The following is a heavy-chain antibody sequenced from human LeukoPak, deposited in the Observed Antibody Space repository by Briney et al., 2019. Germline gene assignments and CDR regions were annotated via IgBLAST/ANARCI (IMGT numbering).Heavy chain of an antibody. V-gene: IGHV3-15*07. CDR1: GSSFSNAW. CDR2: ILSKTSGGTT. J-gene: IGHJ5*02. CDR3: ADYYASGSYPP. Sequence: TGGSLRLSGAASGSSFSNAWMNWVRQAPGKGLEWVGRILSKTSGGTTDYATPVKGRFTISRDDSKNMLYLHMNSLQIEDTAVYYCADYYASGSYPPWGQGTLVTVSS. D-gene: IGHD3-10*01.